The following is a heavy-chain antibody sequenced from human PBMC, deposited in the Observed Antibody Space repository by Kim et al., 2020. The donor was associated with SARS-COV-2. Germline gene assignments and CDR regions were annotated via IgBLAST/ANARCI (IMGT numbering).Heavy chain of an antibody. J-gene: IGHJ6*02. V-gene: IGHV3-9*01. CDR1: GFTFDDYA. D-gene: IGHD2-21*02. CDR2: ISWNSGSI. Sequence: GGSLRLSCAASGFTFDDYAMHWVRQAPGKGLEWVSGISWNSGSIGYADSVKGRFTISRDNAKNSLYLQMNSLRAEDTALYYCAKDITSVTARYYYGMDVWGQGTTVTVSS. CDR3: AKDITSVTARYYYGMDV.